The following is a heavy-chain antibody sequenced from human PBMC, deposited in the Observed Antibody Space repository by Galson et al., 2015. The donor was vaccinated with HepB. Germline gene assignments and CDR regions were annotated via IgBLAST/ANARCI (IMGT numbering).Heavy chain of an antibody. CDR2: ISSSGSTI. V-gene: IGHV3-48*03. J-gene: IGHJ3*02. D-gene: IGHD3-10*01. CDR3: ARGRLLWFGELLSDAFDI. CDR1: GFTFSSYE. Sequence: SLRLSCAASGFTFSSYEMNWVRQAPGKGLEWVSYISSSGSTIYYADSVKGRFTISRDNAKNSLYLQMNSLRAEDTAVYYCARGRLLWFGELLSDAFDIWGQGTMVTVSS.